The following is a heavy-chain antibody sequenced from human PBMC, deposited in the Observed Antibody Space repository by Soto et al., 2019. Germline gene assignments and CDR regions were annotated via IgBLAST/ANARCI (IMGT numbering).Heavy chain of an antibody. D-gene: IGHD3-22*01. Sequence: KTSETLSLTCTVSGGSISTYYWSWIRQPPGKGLEWIGYIYYSGSTNYNPSLKSRVTISVDTSKNQFSLKLSSVTAADTAVYYCARDSQTDSSGYYSFDYWGQGTLVTVSS. CDR3: ARDSQTDSSGYYSFDY. V-gene: IGHV4-59*01. J-gene: IGHJ4*02. CDR2: IYYSGST. CDR1: GGSISTYY.